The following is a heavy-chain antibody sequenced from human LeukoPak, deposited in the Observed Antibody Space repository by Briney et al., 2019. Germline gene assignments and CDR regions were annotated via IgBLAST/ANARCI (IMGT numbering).Heavy chain of an antibody. J-gene: IGHJ3*02. Sequence: SETLSLTCTVSGGSIGSYHWSWIRQPPGKGLEWIGYIYYSGSTNYNPSLKSRVTISVDTSKNQFSLKLSSVTAADTAVYYCARLAVCGGDCFAFDIWGQGTMVTVSS. CDR3: ARLAVCGGDCFAFDI. V-gene: IGHV4-59*01. CDR2: IYYSGST. CDR1: GGSIGSYH. D-gene: IGHD2-21*02.